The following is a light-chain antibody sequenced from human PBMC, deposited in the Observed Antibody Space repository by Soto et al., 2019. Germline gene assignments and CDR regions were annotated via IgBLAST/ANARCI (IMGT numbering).Light chain of an antibody. J-gene: IGKJ4*01. CDR2: SAS. CDR3: QQSITAPLT. V-gene: IGKV1-39*01. Sequence: DIQMTQSPSSLSASVGDRVTITCRASQSIDNYLNWYQQKSGKAPQLLIYSASHLHSGVPSRFSGGGYGTDFILTISSLQPEDSAIYFCQQSITAPLTFGGGTKVDIK. CDR1: QSIDNY.